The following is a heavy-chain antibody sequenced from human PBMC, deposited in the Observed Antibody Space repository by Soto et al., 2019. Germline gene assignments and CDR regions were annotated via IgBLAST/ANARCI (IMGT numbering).Heavy chain of an antibody. V-gene: IGHV3-33*01. Sequence: HPGGSLRLSCAASGFTFSSYGMHWVRQAPGKGLEWVAVIWYDGSNKYYADSVKGRFTISRDNSKNTLYLQMNSLRAEDTAVYYCARGVAAAAGIGLDYWGQGTLVTVSS. CDR1: GFTFSSYG. D-gene: IGHD6-13*01. CDR3: ARGVAAAAGIGLDY. CDR2: IWYDGSNK. J-gene: IGHJ4*02.